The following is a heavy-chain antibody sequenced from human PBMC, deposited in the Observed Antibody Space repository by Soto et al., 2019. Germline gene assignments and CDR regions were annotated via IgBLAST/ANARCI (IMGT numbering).Heavy chain of an antibody. V-gene: IGHV4-34*01. CDR1: GGAFNGYY. Sequence: QVHLQQWGAGLLKPSETLSLTCAVNGGAFNGYYWTWIRQPPGKGLEWIGEINHSGSVDYNPSLNCRVTISIDTSKKQFSLTLTSVTAADTAVYYCARAGAALVRGSIGGFDYWGQGTLVTVSS. CDR3: ARAGAALVRGSIGGFDY. CDR2: INHSGSV. J-gene: IGHJ4*02. D-gene: IGHD3-10*01.